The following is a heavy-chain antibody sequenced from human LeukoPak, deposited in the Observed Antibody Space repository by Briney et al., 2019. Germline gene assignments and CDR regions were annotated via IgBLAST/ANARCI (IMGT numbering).Heavy chain of an antibody. CDR1: GYSISSDCY. V-gene: IGHV4-38-2*01. J-gene: IGHJ4*02. CDR2: IYHSGST. Sequence: SETLSLTCAVSGYSISSDCYWGWIRQSPGKGLEWIGSIYHSGSTSYNPSLKSRVTISVDRSKNQFSLKLTSVTAADSAVYYCARNGTYPLDSWGQGTLVTVSS. CDR3: ARNGTYPLDS. D-gene: IGHD1-26*01.